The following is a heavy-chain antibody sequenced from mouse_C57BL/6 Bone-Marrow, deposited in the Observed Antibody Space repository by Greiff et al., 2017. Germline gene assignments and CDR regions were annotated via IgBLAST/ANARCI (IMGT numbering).Heavy chain of an antibody. D-gene: IGHD1-1*01. V-gene: IGHV5-6*01. J-gene: IGHJ3*01. CDR3: ARPYYYGSEGWFAY. Sequence: EVMLVESGGDLVKPGGSLKLSCAASGFTFSSYGMSWVRQTPDKRLEWVATISSGGSYTYYPDSVKGRFTISRDNAKNTLYLQMSSLKSEDTAMXYSARPYYYGSEGWFAYWGQGTLVTVSA. CDR2: ISSGGSYT. CDR1: GFTFSSYG.